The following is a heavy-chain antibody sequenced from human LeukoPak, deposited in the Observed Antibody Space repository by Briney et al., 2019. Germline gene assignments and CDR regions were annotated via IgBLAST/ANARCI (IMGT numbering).Heavy chain of an antibody. V-gene: IGHV3-21*01. J-gene: IGHJ4*02. Sequence: GGSLRLSCAGSGFTFSTYSMNWVRQAPGKGLEWVSFISSSSSSIYYADSLKGRFTISRDNANNSLYLQMNSLRAEDTAVYYCARVSGSSTSCSDYWGQGTLVTVSS. D-gene: IGHD2-2*01. CDR3: ARVSGSSTSCSDY. CDR1: GFTFSTYS. CDR2: ISSSSSSI.